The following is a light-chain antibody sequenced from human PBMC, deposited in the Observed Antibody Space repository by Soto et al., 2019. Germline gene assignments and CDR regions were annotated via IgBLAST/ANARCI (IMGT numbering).Light chain of an antibody. V-gene: IGLV2-14*01. Sequence: QSALTQPASVSGSPGQSITISCTGTSSDVGGYNYVSWYQQHPGKAPKLMIYEVSNRPSGVSNRFSGSKSGNTASLTVSGLQAEDEADYYCSSHAGINNVVFGGGTKVTVL. CDR3: SSHAGINNVV. CDR1: SSDVGGYNY. CDR2: EVS. J-gene: IGLJ3*02.